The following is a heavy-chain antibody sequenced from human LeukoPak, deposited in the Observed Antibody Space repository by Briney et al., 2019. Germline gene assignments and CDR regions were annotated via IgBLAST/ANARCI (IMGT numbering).Heavy chain of an antibody. V-gene: IGHV3-23*01. CDR3: AKDPGYSYGYVFYFDY. CDR1: GFTFSSYA. CDR2: ISGSGGST. D-gene: IGHD5-18*01. J-gene: IGHJ4*02. Sequence: TGGSLRLSCAASGFTFSSYAMSWVRQAPGKGLEWVSAISGSGGSTYYADSVKGRFTISRDNSKNTLYLQMNSLRAEDTAVYYCAKDPGYSYGYVFYFDYWGQGTLVTVSS.